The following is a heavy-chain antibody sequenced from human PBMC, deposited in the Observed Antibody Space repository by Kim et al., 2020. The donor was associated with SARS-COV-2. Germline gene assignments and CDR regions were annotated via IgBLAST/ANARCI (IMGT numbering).Heavy chain of an antibody. D-gene: IGHD6-19*01. CDR2: IYHSGST. J-gene: IGHJ6*02. Sequence: SETLSLTCAVSGGSISSSNWWSWVRQPPGKGLEWIGEIYHSGSTNYNPSLKSRVTISVDKSKNQFSLKLSSVTAADTAVYYCARVNPSGWLQDYYYYGMDVWGQGTTVTVSS. CDR3: ARVNPSGWLQDYYYYGMDV. V-gene: IGHV4-4*02. CDR1: GGSISSSNW.